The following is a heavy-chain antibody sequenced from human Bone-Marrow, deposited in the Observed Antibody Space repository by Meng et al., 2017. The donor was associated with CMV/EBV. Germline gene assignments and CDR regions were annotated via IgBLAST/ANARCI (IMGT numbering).Heavy chain of an antibody. CDR1: GFTVSSNY. CDR2: IYSGGST. Sequence: GESLKISCAASGFTVSSNYMSWVRQAPGKGLEWVSVIYSGGSTYYADSVKGRFTISRDNSKNTLYLQMNSLRAEDTAVYYCARGLYYYDSGGPPAWGQGTLVTVSS. J-gene: IGHJ5*02. D-gene: IGHD3-22*01. CDR3: ARGLYYYDSGGPPA. V-gene: IGHV3-53*05.